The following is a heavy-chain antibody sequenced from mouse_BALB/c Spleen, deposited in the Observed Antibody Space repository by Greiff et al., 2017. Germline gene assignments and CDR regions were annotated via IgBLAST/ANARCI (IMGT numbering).Heavy chain of an antibody. D-gene: IGHD2-3*01. CDR3: ARDGWDY. Sequence: EVQVVESGGDLVKPGGSLKLSCAASGFTFSSYGMSWVRQTPDKRLEWVATISSGGSYTYYPDSVKGRFTISRDNAKNTLYLQMSSLKSEDTAMYYCARDGWDYWGQGTTLTVSS. J-gene: IGHJ2*01. CDR2: ISSGGSYT. CDR1: GFTFSSYG. V-gene: IGHV5-6*01.